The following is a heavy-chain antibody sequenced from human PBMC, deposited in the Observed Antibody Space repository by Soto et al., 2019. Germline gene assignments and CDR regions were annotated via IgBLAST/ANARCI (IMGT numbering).Heavy chain of an antibody. CDR1: GYTFIGYY. Sequence: SVQVSCKASGYTFIGYYIRWLRQAPGHGLEWMGENIPIFGTANYAQRFQGRATITADESTSTAYMELSRLRSEDTAVYYCARVLYASTGYSRAFDIWGEGTIVTVSS. V-gene: IGHV1-69*13. CDR3: ARVLYASTGYSRAFDI. D-gene: IGHD3-22*01. CDR2: NIPIFGTA. J-gene: IGHJ3*02.